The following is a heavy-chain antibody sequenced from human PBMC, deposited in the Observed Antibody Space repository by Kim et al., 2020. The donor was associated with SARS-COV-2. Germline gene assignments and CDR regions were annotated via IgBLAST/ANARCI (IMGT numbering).Heavy chain of an antibody. J-gene: IGHJ4*02. V-gene: IGHV4-31*02. Sequence: NPSLTSRVTISVDTSKNQFSRKLSSVTAADTAVYYCARAWSITGTPTPDYWGQGTLVTVSS. D-gene: IGHD1-20*01. CDR3: ARAWSITGTPTPDY.